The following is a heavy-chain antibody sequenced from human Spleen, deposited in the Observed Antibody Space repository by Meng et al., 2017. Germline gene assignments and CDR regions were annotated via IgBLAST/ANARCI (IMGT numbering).Heavy chain of an antibody. CDR1: GYTFTGYY. CDR2: SNPNSGGT. V-gene: IGHV1-2*06. D-gene: IGHD6-19*01. J-gene: IGHJ4*02. Sequence: ASVKVSCKASGYTFTGYYMHWLRQAPGQGLEWMGRSNPNSGGTNYAQKFQGRVTMTRDTSISTAYMELSRLRSDDTAVYYCARGGGEYSSGWYVFWGQGTLVTVSS. CDR3: ARGGGEYSSGWYVF.